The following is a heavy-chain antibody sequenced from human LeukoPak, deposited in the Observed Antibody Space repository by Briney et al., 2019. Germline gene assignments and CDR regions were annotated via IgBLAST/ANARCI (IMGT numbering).Heavy chain of an antibody. CDR2: INHSGST. D-gene: IGHD3-16*02. Sequence: SETLSLTCAVYGGSFSVYYWSWIRQPPGKGLEWIGEINHSGSTNYNPSLKSRVTISVDTSKNQFSLKLSSVTAADTAVYYCARGGNVWGSYRPPSFDIWGQGTMVTVSS. J-gene: IGHJ3*02. V-gene: IGHV4-34*01. CDR1: GGSFSVYY. CDR3: ARGGNVWGSYRPPSFDI.